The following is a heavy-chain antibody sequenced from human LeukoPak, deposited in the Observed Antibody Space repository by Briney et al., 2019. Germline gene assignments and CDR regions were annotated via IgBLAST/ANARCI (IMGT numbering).Heavy chain of an antibody. J-gene: IGHJ6*02. Sequence: SETLSLTCTVCGGSISSGSYQWGWLRQPPGKWLEWIGSIHYSGTTHYKPSLKSRVTTSVDTSKNQFSLKLTSVIAADTAVYYCARLSEHCSGGSCYGYYGMDVWGQGTTVTVSS. CDR3: ARLSEHCSGGSCYGYYGMDV. V-gene: IGHV4-39*01. CDR1: GGSISSGSYQ. CDR2: IHYSGTT. D-gene: IGHD2-15*01.